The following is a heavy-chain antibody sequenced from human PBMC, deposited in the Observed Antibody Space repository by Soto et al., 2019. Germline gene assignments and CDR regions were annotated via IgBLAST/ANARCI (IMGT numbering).Heavy chain of an antibody. CDR1: GFTFTGCY. V-gene: IGHV1-2*04. D-gene: IGHD6-13*01. CDR3: AKDDAGHPDF. Sequence: GASVKVSCKASGFTFTGCYMHWVRQAPGQGLEWIGWINPNSGVANYAQKFHDWVTITRDTSITTAYMELSGLKSDDTAVYFCAKDDAGHPDFWGQGTLVTVSS. J-gene: IGHJ4*02. CDR2: INPNSGVA.